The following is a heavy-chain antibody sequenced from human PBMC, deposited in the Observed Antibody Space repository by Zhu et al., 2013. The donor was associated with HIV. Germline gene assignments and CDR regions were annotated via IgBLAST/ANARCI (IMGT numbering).Heavy chain of an antibody. CDR3: ARTFHDNTREFDL. CDR2: MNPNSADT. D-gene: IGHD2-2*01. Sequence: QSGAEVKKPGASVKVSCKASGYSFTGYYIHWVRQAPGHGLQWMGWMNPNSADTKYLQSFQGRVTMTRDTSITTAYMELRSLTSGDTAVYYCARTFHDNTREFDLWGQGTLVTVSS. J-gene: IGHJ4*02. V-gene: IGHV1-2*02. CDR1: GYSFTGYY.